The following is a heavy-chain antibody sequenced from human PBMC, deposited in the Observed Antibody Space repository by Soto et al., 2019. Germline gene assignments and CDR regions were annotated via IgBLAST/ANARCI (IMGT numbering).Heavy chain of an antibody. V-gene: IGHV5-51*01. CDR1: GYIFTTYW. CDR3: SRPHLGDPRYYSYAMDV. CDR2: IYPDDSDT. J-gene: IGHJ6*02. Sequence: RESLKISCKGSGYIFTTYWIGWVLQMPGKSLEWMGIIYPDDSDTTYSPSFPSHVTMSADKSINTAYLQCSRLKASDTPMYYFSRPHLGDPRYYSYAMDVWGQGTTVSVSS. D-gene: IGHD2-21*01.